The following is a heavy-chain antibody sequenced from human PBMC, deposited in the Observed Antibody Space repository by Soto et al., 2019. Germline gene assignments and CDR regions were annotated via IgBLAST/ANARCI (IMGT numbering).Heavy chain of an antibody. D-gene: IGHD1-26*01. CDR1: GGTFSSYA. V-gene: IGHV1-69*13. J-gene: IGHJ6*02. CDR3: ARATLGVGDTPYTKHYYGMDV. Sequence: SVKVSCKASGGTFSSYAINWVRQAPGQGLEWMGGFIPMFGTANYAQKFQGGVTITADESTNTAYMELSSLRSEDTAVYYCARATLGVGDTPYTKHYYGMDVWGQGTTVTVSS. CDR2: FIPMFGTA.